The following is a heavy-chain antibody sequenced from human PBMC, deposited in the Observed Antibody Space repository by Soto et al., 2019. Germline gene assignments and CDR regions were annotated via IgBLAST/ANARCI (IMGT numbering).Heavy chain of an antibody. J-gene: IGHJ4*02. CDR1: GFAFSSYA. V-gene: IGHV3-23*01. CDR3: AKVVASDFWSGILDY. Sequence: EVQLLESGGGLVQPGGSLRLSCAASGFAFSSYAMSWVRQAPGKGLEWVSAISGSGGSTYYADSVKGRFTISRDNSKNTLYLQMNSLRAEDTAVYYCAKVVASDFWSGILDYWGQGTLVTVSS. D-gene: IGHD3-3*01. CDR2: ISGSGGST.